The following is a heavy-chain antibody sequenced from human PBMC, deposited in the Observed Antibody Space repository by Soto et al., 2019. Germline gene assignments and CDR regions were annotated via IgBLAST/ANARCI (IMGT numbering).Heavy chain of an antibody. D-gene: IGHD6-13*01. CDR3: ARSSNSIAAAGTGFDY. CDR2: IYSGGST. V-gene: IGHV3-53*01. J-gene: IGHJ4*02. CDR1: GFTVSSNY. Sequence: VGSLRLSCAASGFTVSSNYMSWVRQAPGKGLEWVSVIYSGGSTYYADSVKGRFTISRDNSKNTLYLQMNSLRAEDTAVYYCARSSNSIAAAGTGFDYWGQGTLVTVSS.